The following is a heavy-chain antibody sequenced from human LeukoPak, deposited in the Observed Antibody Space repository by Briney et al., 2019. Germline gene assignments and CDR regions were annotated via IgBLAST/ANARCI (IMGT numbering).Heavy chain of an antibody. CDR3: ARTKGEQWLTTQGYDAFDI. V-gene: IGHV4-59*01. D-gene: IGHD6-19*01. J-gene: IGHJ3*02. CDR1: GGSISSCY. Sequence: PSETLSLTCTVSGGSISSCYWSWIRQPPGKGLEWIGYIYYSGSTNYNPSLKSRVTISVDTSKNQFSLKLSSVTAADTAVYYCARTKGEQWLTTQGYDAFDIWGQGTMVTVSS. CDR2: IYYSGST.